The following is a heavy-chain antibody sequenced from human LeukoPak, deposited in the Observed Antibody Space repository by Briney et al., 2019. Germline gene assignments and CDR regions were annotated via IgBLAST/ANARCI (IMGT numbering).Heavy chain of an antibody. J-gene: IGHJ4*02. V-gene: IGHV4-31*03. D-gene: IGHD3-10*01. CDR3: ATDLVRGVMGY. Sequence: SETLSLTCTVSGDSISSGGHYWSWIRQHPGKGLEWIGHIYNSGGTYYNPSLKSRVTISVDTSKNQFSLKLSSVTAADTAVYYCATDLVRGVMGYWGQGTLVTVSS. CDR1: GDSISSGGHY. CDR2: IYNSGGT.